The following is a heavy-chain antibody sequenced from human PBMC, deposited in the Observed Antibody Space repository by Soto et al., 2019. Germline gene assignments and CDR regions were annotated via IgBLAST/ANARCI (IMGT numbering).Heavy chain of an antibody. Sequence: QVQLVQSGAEVKKPGSSVKVSCKASGGTFSSYAITWVRQAPGQGLEWMGRIIPIFGTTNYAQKFQGRVTITADESTSTAYLDLSSLRSDDTAVYYCAKGPDPYSSSNYYYYGMDVWGQGTTVTVSS. CDR3: AKGPDPYSSSNYYYYGMDV. J-gene: IGHJ6*02. CDR1: GGTFSSYA. V-gene: IGHV1-69*15. CDR2: IIPIFGTT. D-gene: IGHD6-6*01.